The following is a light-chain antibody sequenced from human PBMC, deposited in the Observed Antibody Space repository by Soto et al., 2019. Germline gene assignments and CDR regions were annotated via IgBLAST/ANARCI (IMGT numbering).Light chain of an antibody. J-gene: IGLJ3*02. V-gene: IGLV1-44*01. CDR1: RSNIGSNL. CDR3: AAWDDSLKGLV. Sequence: QSVLTQPPSASGTPGQRVTISCSGSRSNIGSNLVNWYQQLPGTAPKLLMYNNNQRPSGVPDRFSGSKSGTSASLAISGLQSEDEADYHCAAWDDSLKGLVFGGGTKLTVL. CDR2: NNN.